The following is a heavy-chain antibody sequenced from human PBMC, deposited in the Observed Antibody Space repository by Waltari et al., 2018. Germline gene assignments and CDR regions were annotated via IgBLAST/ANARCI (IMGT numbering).Heavy chain of an antibody. V-gene: IGHV4-4*02. CDR1: GDSMNRNNW. CDR2: IHGSGIT. J-gene: IGHJ4*02. CDR3: ARDRGRGLYLDS. D-gene: IGHD2-15*01. Sequence: QLQLQQSGPGLVKPSESLSLTCAVSGDSMNRNNWWNWVRQPPGKGLEWIGQIHGSGITNSHPSLGSRVTVSIDTSNNQFSLKVSYATAADTAVYYCARDRGRGLYLDSWGQGTLVTVSP.